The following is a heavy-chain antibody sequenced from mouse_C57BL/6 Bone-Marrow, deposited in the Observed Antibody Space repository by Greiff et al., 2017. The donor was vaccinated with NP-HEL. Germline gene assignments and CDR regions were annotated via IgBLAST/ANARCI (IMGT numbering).Heavy chain of an antibody. V-gene: IGHV1-26*01. CDR3: AGTGTWFAY. CDR2: INPNNGGT. CDR1: GYTFTDYY. J-gene: IGHJ3*01. D-gene: IGHD4-1*01. Sequence: VQLQQSGPELVKPGASVKISCKASGYTFTDYYMNWVKQSPGKSLEWIGDINPNNGGTSYNQKFKGKATLTVDKSSSTAYMELRSLTSEDSAVYYCAGTGTWFAYWGQGTLVTVSA.